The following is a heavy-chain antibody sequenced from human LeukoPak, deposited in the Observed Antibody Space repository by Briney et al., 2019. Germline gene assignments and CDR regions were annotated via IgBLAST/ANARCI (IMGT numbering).Heavy chain of an antibody. Sequence: GGSLRLSCAVSGFTVSSYSMNWVRQAPGKGLEWVSFIHNDGSTYYADSVKGRFTISGDNSKNTLYLQMNSLRAEDTAVYYCARDFRIMSYWGQGTLVTVSS. CDR3: ARDFRIMSY. D-gene: IGHD3-16*01. V-gene: IGHV3-53*01. J-gene: IGHJ4*02. CDR2: IHNDGST. CDR1: GFTVSSYS.